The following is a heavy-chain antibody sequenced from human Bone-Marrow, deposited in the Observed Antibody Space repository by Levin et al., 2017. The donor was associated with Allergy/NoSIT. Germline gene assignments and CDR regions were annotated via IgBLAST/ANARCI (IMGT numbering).Heavy chain of an antibody. J-gene: IGHJ3*02. D-gene: IGHD2-21*01. Sequence: PGGSLRLSCAASGFTLRDHNIDWVRQAPGKGLEWVGRTRNELNSYTTDYAASVKGRFTISRDESKSSVYLQMKSLRTEDTAVYYCSRASLGIEASVIWGQGTLVRVSS. V-gene: IGHV3-72*01. CDR1: GFTLRDHN. CDR2: TRNELNSYTT. CDR3: SRASLGIEASVI.